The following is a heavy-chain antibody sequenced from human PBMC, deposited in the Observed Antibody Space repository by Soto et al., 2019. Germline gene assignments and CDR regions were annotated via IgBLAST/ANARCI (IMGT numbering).Heavy chain of an antibody. CDR2: IYLNGATNFGST. V-gene: IGHV4-4*02. J-gene: IGHJ1*01. CDR3: ARGTGSYYGQFLQ. CDR1: GTSVSTGNW. Sequence: QVQLQESGPGLVKPSGTLSLACNVSGTSVSTGNWLSWVRQPPGKGLEWIAEIYLNGATNFGSTNSYPSLKSRVTVSICESKDQCSRSLSSVNAADTAVYYCARGTGSYYGQFLQWGQGTLVTVSS. D-gene: IGHD1-26*01.